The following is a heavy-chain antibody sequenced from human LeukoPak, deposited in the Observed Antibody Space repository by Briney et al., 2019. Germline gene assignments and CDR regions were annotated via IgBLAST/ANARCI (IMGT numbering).Heavy chain of an antibody. CDR3: TKDKISGWDFDASDM. D-gene: IGHD6-19*01. CDR1: GFTFDDFA. CDR2: ISWNSGTI. V-gene: IGHV3-9*01. J-gene: IGHJ3*02. Sequence: PGGSLRLSCAASGFTFDDFAMHWVRQAPGKGLEWVSGISWNSGTIVYADSVKGRFTISRDNAKNSLYLQMNSLRAEDTALYYCTKDKISGWDFDASDMWGHGTIVSVSS.